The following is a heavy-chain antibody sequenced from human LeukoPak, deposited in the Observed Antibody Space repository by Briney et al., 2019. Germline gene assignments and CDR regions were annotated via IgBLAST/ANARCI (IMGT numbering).Heavy chain of an antibody. CDR1: GFXFSSFA. J-gene: IGHJ4*02. CDR3: VKDPSGNYFYFDY. Sequence: GGSLRLSCAASGFXFSSFAIFWVRQAPGKGLEYVSGISSDGGRTNYADSVKARFTISRDNSKVTLYLQMTSLRPEDTAIHYCVKDPSGNYFYFDYWGQGTLVTVSS. CDR2: ISSDGGRT. D-gene: IGHD1-26*01. V-gene: IGHV3-64D*09.